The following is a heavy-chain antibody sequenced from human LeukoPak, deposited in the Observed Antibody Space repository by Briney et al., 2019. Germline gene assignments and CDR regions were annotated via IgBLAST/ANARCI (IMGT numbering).Heavy chain of an antibody. Sequence: GRSLRLSCAASGFTFSSYGMHWVRQAPGKGLKWVAVIWYDGSNKYYADSVKGRFTISRDNSKNTLYLQMNSLRAEDTAVYYCAGEAHDYPYYYYGMDVWGQGTTVTVSS. CDR3: AGEAHDYPYYYYGMDV. CDR1: GFTFSSYG. V-gene: IGHV3-33*01. CDR2: IWYDGSNK. J-gene: IGHJ6*02. D-gene: IGHD4-11*01.